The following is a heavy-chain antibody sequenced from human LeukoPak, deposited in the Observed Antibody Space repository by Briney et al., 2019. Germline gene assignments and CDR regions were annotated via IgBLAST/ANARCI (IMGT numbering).Heavy chain of an antibody. CDR1: GFTVSSNY. CDR2: IYAGGNT. CDR3: VCLGLGGLSLD. J-gene: IGHJ4*02. Sequence: GGSLRLSCVASGFTVSSNYMSWVRQAPGKGLEWVSVIYAGGNTYYADSVKGRFTISRDNAKNTLYLQMNSLRVEDTAVYYCVCLGLGGLSLDWGQGTLVTVSS. V-gene: IGHV3-53*01. D-gene: IGHD3-16*01.